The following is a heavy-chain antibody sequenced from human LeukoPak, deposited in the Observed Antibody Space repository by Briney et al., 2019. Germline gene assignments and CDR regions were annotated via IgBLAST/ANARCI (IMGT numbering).Heavy chain of an antibody. CDR3: ASQECGGGSCYYDY. J-gene: IGHJ4*02. CDR1: GFTFSSYS. CDR2: ISSSSSYI. Sequence: GGSLRLSCAASGFTFSSYSMNWVRRAPGKGLEWVSSISSSSSYIYYADSVKGRFTIPRENAKNSLYLQMNSLRAEDTAVYYCASQECGGGSCYYDYWGQGTLVTVSS. V-gene: IGHV3-21*01. D-gene: IGHD2-15*01.